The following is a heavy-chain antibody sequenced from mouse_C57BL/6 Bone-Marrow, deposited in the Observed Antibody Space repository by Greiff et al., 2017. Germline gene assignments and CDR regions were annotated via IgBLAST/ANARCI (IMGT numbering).Heavy chain of an antibody. CDR2: IHPNSGST. D-gene: IGHD2-4*01. CDR1: GYTFTSYW. Sequence: QVQLQQPGAELVKPGASVKLSCKASGYTFTSYWMHWVKQRPGQGLEWIGMIHPNSGSTNYNEKFKSKATLTVDKSSSTAYMQLSSLTSEDSAVYYCARHDYDGVWFAYWGQGTLVTVSA. CDR3: ARHDYDGVWFAY. V-gene: IGHV1-64*01. J-gene: IGHJ3*01.